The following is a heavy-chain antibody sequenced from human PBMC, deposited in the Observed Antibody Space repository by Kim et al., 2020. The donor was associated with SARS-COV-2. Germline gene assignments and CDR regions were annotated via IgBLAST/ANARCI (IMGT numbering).Heavy chain of an antibody. J-gene: IGHJ4*02. Sequence: PSRKGRVTISVDTSKNQFSLKLSSVTAADTAVYYCAREEGDILTGYSMTYWGQGTLVTVSS. CDR3: AREEGDILTGYSMTY. D-gene: IGHD3-9*01. V-gene: IGHV4-59*01.